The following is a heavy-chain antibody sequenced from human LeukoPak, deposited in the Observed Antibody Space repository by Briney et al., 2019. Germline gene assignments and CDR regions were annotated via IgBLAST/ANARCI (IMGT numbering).Heavy chain of an antibody. CDR3: AKGGGILDY. CDR1: GFTFSNSA. Sequence: GGSLRLSCAASGFTFSNSAMTWVRQAPGKGLQWVSAINSSGGKTYYGDSVKGRFTVSRDNSKNTLYLQMNNLRAEDTAVYYCAKGGGILDYWGQGTLVTVSS. V-gene: IGHV3-23*01. D-gene: IGHD3-16*01. CDR2: INSSGGKT. J-gene: IGHJ4*02.